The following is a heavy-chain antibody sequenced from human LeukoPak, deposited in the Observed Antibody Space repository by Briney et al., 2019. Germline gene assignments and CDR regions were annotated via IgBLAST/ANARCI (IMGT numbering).Heavy chain of an antibody. J-gene: IGHJ3*02. Sequence: PSETLSLTCTVSGGSFGNYYWSWIRQPPGKGLEWIGYIYESGTTNYNPSLKSRVTISVDTSKNQFSLKLSSVTAADTAVYYCARDFSAAFDIWGQGTMVTVSS. V-gene: IGHV4-59*01. CDR3: ARDFSAAFDI. D-gene: IGHD2/OR15-2a*01. CDR2: IYESGTT. CDR1: GGSFGNYY.